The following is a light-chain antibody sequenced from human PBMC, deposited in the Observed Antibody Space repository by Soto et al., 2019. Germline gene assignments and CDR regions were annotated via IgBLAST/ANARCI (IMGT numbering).Light chain of an antibody. CDR3: QQCYMGLT. J-gene: IGKJ1*01. V-gene: IGKV1-5*01. Sequence: DIPMTQSPSTLSASVGDRVTITCRASQSIGRFLAWYQHQPGKAPKLLIYDASTLESGVTSRFSGTGSGTEFTFSITSLNHEDFGTYYFQQCYMGLTFGQGTNVDFK. CDR1: QSIGRF. CDR2: DAS.